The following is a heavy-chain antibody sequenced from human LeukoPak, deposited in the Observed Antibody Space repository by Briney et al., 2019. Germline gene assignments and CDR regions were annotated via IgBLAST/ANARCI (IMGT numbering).Heavy chain of an antibody. V-gene: IGHV1-69*04. J-gene: IGHJ5*02. CDR1: GGTFSSYA. D-gene: IGHD3-3*01. CDR2: IIPILGIA. Sequence: GASVTVSCKASGGTFSSYAISWVRQAPGQGLEWMGRIIPILGIANYAQKFQGRVTITADKSTSTAYMELSSLRSEDTAVYYCARAPLSGHNWFDPWGQGTLVTVSS. CDR3: ARAPLSGHNWFDP.